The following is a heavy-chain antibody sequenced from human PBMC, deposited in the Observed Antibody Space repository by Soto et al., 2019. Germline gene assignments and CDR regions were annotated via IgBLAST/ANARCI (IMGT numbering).Heavy chain of an antibody. J-gene: IGHJ4*02. V-gene: IGHV3-23*01. CDR2: ISGGGGST. CDR3: TRVMLVPDTVDY. CDR1: GFTFSSYA. Sequence: GGSLRLSCAASGFTFSSYAMTWVRQAPGKGLEWVSGISGGGGSTYYADSVKGRFTISRDNSKSIAYLQMNSLKTEDTAVYYCTRVMLVPDTVDYWGQGTLVTVSS. D-gene: IGHD6-13*01.